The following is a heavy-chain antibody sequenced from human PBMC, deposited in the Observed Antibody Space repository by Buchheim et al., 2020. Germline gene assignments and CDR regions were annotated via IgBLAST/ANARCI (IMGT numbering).Heavy chain of an antibody. CDR2: IYPSGTT. CDR3: ATRGEDDIP. D-gene: IGHD2-15*01. Sequence: QVRLQESGPGLVKPSGTLSLTCFVFGDSISSIYWWTWVRQAPGKGLEWIGEIYPSGTTNINPSLKGRVTISMDHANNRLSLNLKSMTAADTAVYYCATRGEDDIPWGRG. J-gene: IGHJ2*01. V-gene: IGHV4-4*02. CDR1: GDSISSIYW.